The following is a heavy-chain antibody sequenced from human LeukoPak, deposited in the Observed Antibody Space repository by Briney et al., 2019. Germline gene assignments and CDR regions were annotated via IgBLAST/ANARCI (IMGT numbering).Heavy chain of an antibody. D-gene: IGHD3-3*01. CDR2: IYYSGST. CDR1: GGSINTYY. V-gene: IGHV4-59*07. Sequence: PSDTLSLTCTVSGGSINTYYWSWIRQPPGKGLEWIGYIYYSGSTNYNPSLKSRVTISVDTSKNQFSLKLSSVTAADTAVYYCARVPRITIFGVVWRYMDVWGKGTTVTVSS. J-gene: IGHJ6*03. CDR3: ARVPRITIFGVVWRYMDV.